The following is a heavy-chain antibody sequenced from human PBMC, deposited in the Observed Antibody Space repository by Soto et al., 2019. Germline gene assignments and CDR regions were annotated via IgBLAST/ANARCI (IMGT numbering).Heavy chain of an antibody. J-gene: IGHJ4*02. D-gene: IGHD6-19*01. CDR3: ARHIGVTGTRGFDY. Sequence: QVQLQESGPGLVKPSGTVSLTCAVSGASISDNNWWSWVRQPPGKGLEWIGEVVHWGTTNYNPSLRSRVTISMDKSKNPISLTLSSVTAADSALYYCARHIGVTGTRGFDYWGQGTLVTVSS. V-gene: IGHV4-4*02. CDR1: GASISDNNW. CDR2: VVHWGTT.